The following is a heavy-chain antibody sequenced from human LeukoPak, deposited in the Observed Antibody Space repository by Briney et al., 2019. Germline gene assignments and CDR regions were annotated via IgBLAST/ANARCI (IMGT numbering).Heavy chain of an antibody. CDR3: ARGRMPDSPDY. D-gene: IGHD2-2*01. J-gene: IGHJ4*02. V-gene: IGHV4-59*01. CDR1: GGSISSYY. Sequence: PSETLSLTCTISGGSISSYYWSWIRQPPGKGLEWIGYIYYSGSTNYNPSLKSRVTISVDTSKNQFSLKLSSVTAADTAVYYCARGRMPDSPDYWGQGTLVTVSS. CDR2: IYYSGST.